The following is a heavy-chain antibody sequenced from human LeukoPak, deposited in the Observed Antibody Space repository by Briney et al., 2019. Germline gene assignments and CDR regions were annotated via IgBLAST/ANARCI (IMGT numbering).Heavy chain of an antibody. CDR1: GGSIISHH. V-gene: IGHV4-59*11. Sequence: SETLSLTCTVSGGSIISHHWSWFRRPPGKRLEWIAFIYFDGSTNYSPSLKSRVTISVDSSKSQFSLKLSSVTAADTAVYYCARVGVSILVPRGFDPWGQGTLVTVSS. CDR2: IYFDGST. CDR3: ARVGVSILVPRGFDP. D-gene: IGHD2-8*02. J-gene: IGHJ5*02.